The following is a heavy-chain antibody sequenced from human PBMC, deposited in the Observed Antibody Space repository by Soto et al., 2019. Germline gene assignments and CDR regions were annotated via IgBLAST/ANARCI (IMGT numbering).Heavy chain of an antibody. J-gene: IGHJ6*02. CDR1: GGSFSGYY. V-gene: IGHV4-34*01. CDR2: INHSGST. D-gene: IGHD6-13*01. CDR3: ARGRSWYGMDV. Sequence: QVQLQQWGAGLLKPSETLSLTCAVYGGSFSGYYWSWIRQPPGKGLEWIGEINHSGSTNYNPSLTSXXTXSXXTPKSQFSLRLSSVTAADTAVYYCARGRSWYGMDVWGQGTTVTVSS.